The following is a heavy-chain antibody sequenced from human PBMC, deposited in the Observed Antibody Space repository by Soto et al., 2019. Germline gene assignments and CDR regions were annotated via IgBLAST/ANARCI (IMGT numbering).Heavy chain of an antibody. D-gene: IGHD3-22*01. V-gene: IGHV4-59*01. J-gene: IGHJ4*02. CDR3: ARAVYYYDRSGNFVY. CDR1: GGSISSYY. Sequence: SETLSLTCTVSGGSISSYYWSWIRQPPGKGLEWIGYIYYSGSTNYNPSLKSRVTISVDTSKNQFSLKLSSVTAADTAVYYCARAVYYYDRSGNFVYWGPGTLVTVSS. CDR2: IYYSGST.